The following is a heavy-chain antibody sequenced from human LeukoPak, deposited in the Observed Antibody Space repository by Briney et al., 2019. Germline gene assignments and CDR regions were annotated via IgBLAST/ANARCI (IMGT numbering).Heavy chain of an antibody. D-gene: IGHD4-11*01. Sequence: NPSETLSLTCTVSGGSISSSSYYWGWIRQPPGKGLEWIGSIYYSGSTYYNPSLKSRVTISVDTSKNQFSLKLSSVTAADTAVYYCARWARSTLSSRAFDYWGQGTLVTVSS. V-gene: IGHV4-39*01. CDR1: GGSISSSSYY. J-gene: IGHJ4*02. CDR3: ARWARSTLSSRAFDY. CDR2: IYYSGST.